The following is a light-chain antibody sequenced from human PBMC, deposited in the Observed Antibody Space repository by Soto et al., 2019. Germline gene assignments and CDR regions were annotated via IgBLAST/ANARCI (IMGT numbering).Light chain of an antibody. CDR3: GTWDCSLSAGV. J-gene: IGLJ2*01. CDR1: SSNIGSNY. CDR2: DDN. V-gene: IGLV1-51*01. Sequence: QSVLTQPASVSAAPGQKVTISCSGSSSNIGSNYVSWYQQLPGTAPKLLIYDDNKRPSGIPDRFSGSKSGTSATLGITGLQTGDEADYYSGTWDCSLSAGVFGGGTQLTVL.